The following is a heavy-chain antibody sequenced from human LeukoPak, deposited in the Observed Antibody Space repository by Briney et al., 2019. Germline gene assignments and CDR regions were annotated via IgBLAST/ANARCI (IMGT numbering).Heavy chain of an antibody. CDR1: GGSISSSSYY. CDR3: ARDIQEYYDSSGYYYYFAFDI. V-gene: IGHV4-39*07. D-gene: IGHD3-22*01. Sequence: SETLSLTCTVSGGSISSSSYYWGWIRQPPGKGLEWIGSIYYSGSTYYNPSLKSRVTISVDTSKNQFSLKLSSVTAADTAVYYCARDIQEYYDSSGYYYYFAFDIWGQGTMVTVSS. J-gene: IGHJ3*02. CDR2: IYYSGST.